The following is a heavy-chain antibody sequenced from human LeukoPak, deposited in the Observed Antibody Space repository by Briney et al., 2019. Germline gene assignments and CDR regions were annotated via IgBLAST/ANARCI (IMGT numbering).Heavy chain of an antibody. J-gene: IGHJ4*02. CDR3: AKDLVCSSTSCRDFDY. Sequence: SGGSLRLSCAASGFTFSSYAMSWVRQAPGKGLEWVSAISGGSTYCADSVKGRITISRDNSKNTLYLQMNSLRAEDTAVYYCAKDLVCSSTSCRDFDYWGQGTLVTVSS. D-gene: IGHD2-2*01. CDR1: GFTFSSYA. V-gene: IGHV3-23*01. CDR2: ISGGST.